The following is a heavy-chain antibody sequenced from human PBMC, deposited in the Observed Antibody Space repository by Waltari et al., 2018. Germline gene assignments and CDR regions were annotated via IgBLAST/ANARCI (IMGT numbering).Heavy chain of an antibody. CDR2: ISYDGSNK. CDR1: GFTFSSYA. D-gene: IGHD6-6*01. J-gene: IGHJ4*02. CDR3: ARERDSSSGGYDY. V-gene: IGHV3-30-3*01. Sequence: QVQLVESGGGVVQPGRSLRLSCAASGFTFSSYAMHWVRQARGKGVEWVAVISYDGSNKYYADSVKVRFTISRDNSKSTLYLQMNSRRAEDTAVYYCARERDSSSGGYDYWGQGTLVTVSS.